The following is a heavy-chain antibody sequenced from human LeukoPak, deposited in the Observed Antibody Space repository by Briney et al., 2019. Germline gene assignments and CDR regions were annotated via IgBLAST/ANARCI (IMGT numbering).Heavy chain of an antibody. CDR2: IHEDGGDK. J-gene: IGHJ3*02. CDR3: ARTLRLGTPRAFDI. D-gene: IGHD1-14*01. CDR1: GFTFSSYW. V-gene: IGHV3-7*05. Sequence: GGSLRLSCVVSGFTFSSYWMNWVRQAPGKGLEWVANIHEDGGDKYYVDSVKGRFTISRDNAENSLYLQMNSLRAEDTALYYCARTLRLGTPRAFDIWGRGTMVTVSS.